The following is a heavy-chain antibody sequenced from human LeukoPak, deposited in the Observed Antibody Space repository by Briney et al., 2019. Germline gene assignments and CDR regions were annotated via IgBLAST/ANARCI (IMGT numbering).Heavy chain of an antibody. D-gene: IGHD3-3*01. CDR3: TTDPTGYYDFWSGYHDY. CDR2: IRSKANSYAT. Sequence: PGGSLRLSCAASAFTFSGSAMHWVRQASRKGLEWVGRIRSKANSYATAYAASVKGRFTISRDDSKNTAYLQMNSLKTEDTAVYYCTTDPTGYYDFWSGYHDYWGQGTLVTVSS. V-gene: IGHV3-73*01. CDR1: AFTFSGSA. J-gene: IGHJ4*02.